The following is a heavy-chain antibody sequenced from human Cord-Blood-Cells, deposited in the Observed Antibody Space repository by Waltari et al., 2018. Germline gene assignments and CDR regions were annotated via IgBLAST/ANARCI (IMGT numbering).Heavy chain of an antibody. CDR3: AKEGYCGGDCYFSPAEDY. Sequence: QVQLVESGGGVVQPGRSLRLSCAASGFTFSSYGMHWVRPAPGKGLEWVAVISYDGSNKYYADSLKGRFTISRDNSKNTLYLQMNSLRAEDTAVYYCAKEGYCGGDCYFSPAEDYWGQGTLVTVSS. CDR2: ISYDGSNK. D-gene: IGHD2-21*01. CDR1: GFTFSSYG. V-gene: IGHV3-30*18. J-gene: IGHJ4*02.